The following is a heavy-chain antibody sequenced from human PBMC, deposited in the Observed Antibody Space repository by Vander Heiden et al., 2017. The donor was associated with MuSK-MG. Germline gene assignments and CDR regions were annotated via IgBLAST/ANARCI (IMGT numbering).Heavy chain of an antibody. CDR2: ITWDGRNT. D-gene: IGHD3-9*01. CDR1: GFPFDDYM. Sequence: EVYLVESGGAVVQPGGSLRLSCAASGFPFDDYMMYWVRHTPGKGLEWVSLITWDGRNTYYADSVRGRFTISRDNSRNSLYLQMNSLRTEDTALYFCAKSQGGILTGVDSWGRGTLVTVSS. V-gene: IGHV3-43*01. J-gene: IGHJ4*02. CDR3: AKSQGGILTGVDS.